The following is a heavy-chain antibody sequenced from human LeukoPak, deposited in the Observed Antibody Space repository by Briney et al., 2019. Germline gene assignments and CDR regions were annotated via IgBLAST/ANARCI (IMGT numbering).Heavy chain of an antibody. D-gene: IGHD3-22*01. Sequence: GGSLRLSCGASGFTFSNAWMSWVRQAPGKGLEWVGQIESKIDGETTDYAAPVKGRFTISRDNSKNTLYLQMNSLRAEDTAVYYCARGQYDSSGYFVSFDYWGQGTLVTVSS. J-gene: IGHJ4*02. CDR2: IESKIDGETT. CDR1: GFTFSNAW. V-gene: IGHV3-15*04. CDR3: ARGQYDSSGYFVSFDY.